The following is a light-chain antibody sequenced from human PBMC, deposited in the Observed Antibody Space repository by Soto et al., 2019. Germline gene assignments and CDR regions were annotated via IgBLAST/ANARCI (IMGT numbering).Light chain of an antibody. Sequence: QSALAQPASVSGSPGQSITISCTGTSSDVGGYDFVSWYQHHPGTPPKLIIYEVTHRPSGVSHRFSGSKSASTASLTISSLQVDDEADDFCGSYSSTTTREVFGTGTKVTVL. CDR3: GSYSSTTTREV. V-gene: IGLV2-14*01. CDR2: EVT. J-gene: IGLJ1*01. CDR1: SSDVGGYDF.